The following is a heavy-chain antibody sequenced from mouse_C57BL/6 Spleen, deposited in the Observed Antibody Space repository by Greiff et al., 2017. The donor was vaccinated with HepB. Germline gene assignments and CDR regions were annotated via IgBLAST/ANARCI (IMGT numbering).Heavy chain of an antibody. Sequence: DVMLVESGEGLVKPGGSLKLSCAASGFTFSSYAMSWVRQTPEKRLEWVAYISSGGDYIYYADTVKGRFTISRDNARNTLYLQMSSLKSEDTAMYYCTRGPYYYGSSYDYFDYWGQGTTLTVSS. CDR1: GFTFSSYA. V-gene: IGHV5-9-1*02. D-gene: IGHD1-1*01. CDR2: ISSGGDYI. J-gene: IGHJ2*01. CDR3: TRGPYYYGSSYDYFDY.